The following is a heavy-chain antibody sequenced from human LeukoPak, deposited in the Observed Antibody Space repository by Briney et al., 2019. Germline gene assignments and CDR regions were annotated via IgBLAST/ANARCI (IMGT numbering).Heavy chain of an antibody. Sequence: GGSLRLSCVASGVTLSSYGMHWVRQAPGKGLEWVAYIRHDGTNQYNADSLKGRFTVSRDNSQNTLYLQMNTLRAEDTAVYYCARSRDSSLYYYYYYGMDVWGQGTTVTVSS. CDR2: IRHDGTNQ. V-gene: IGHV3-30*02. CDR3: ARSRDSSLYYYYYYGMDV. D-gene: IGHD3-22*01. CDR1: GVTLSSYG. J-gene: IGHJ6*02.